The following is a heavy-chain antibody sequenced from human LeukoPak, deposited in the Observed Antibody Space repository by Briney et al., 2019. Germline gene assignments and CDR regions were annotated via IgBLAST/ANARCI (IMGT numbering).Heavy chain of an antibody. CDR1: GGSISSYY. D-gene: IGHD1-26*01. Sequence: PSETLSLTCTVSGGSISSYYWSWIRQPPGKGLEWIGYIYYSGSTNYNPSLKSRVTISVDTSKNQFSLKLSSVTAADTAVYYCARDSDRREPTGHYYGMDVWGQGTTVTVSS. J-gene: IGHJ6*02. CDR2: IYYSGST. V-gene: IGHV4-59*12. CDR3: ARDSDRREPTGHYYGMDV.